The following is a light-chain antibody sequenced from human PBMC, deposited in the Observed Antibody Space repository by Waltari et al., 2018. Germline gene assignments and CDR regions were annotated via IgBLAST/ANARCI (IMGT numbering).Light chain of an antibody. V-gene: IGKV1-27*01. CDR1: QGIINY. J-gene: IGKJ1*01. CDR2: AGS. Sequence: DIQMTQYPSSLSAYVGDRVSITCRASQGIINYLAWYQQKPGKVPKLLIYAGSTLQSGVPSRFSGSGSGTDFTLTISSLQPEDAATYYCQKYVNAPATFGQGTKVEIK. CDR3: QKYVNAPAT.